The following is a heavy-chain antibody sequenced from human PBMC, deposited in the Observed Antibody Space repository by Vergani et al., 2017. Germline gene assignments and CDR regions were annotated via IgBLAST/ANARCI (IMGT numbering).Heavy chain of an antibody. J-gene: IGHJ4*02. CDR2: ISSSSSYI. CDR3: ARNLAYCGGDCYSFDY. D-gene: IGHD2-21*02. CDR1: GFTFSSYS. V-gene: IGHV3-21*01. Sequence: EVQLVESGGGLVKPGGSLRLSCAASGFTFSSYSMNWVRQAPGKGLEWVSSISSSSSYIYYADSVKGRFTISRDNAKNSLYLQMNSLRAEDTAVYYCARNLAYCGGDCYSFDYWGQGTLVTVSS.